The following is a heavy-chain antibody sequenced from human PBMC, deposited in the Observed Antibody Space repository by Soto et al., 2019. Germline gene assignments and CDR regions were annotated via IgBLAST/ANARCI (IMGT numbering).Heavy chain of an antibody. CDR3: ARDEFWVLSALLDAGGDCSGGSCYMDV. J-gene: IGHJ6*03. D-gene: IGHD2-15*01. CDR1: GFTFSSYW. Sequence: GGSLRLSCAASGFTFSSYWMSWVRQAPGKGLEWVANIKQDGSEKYYVDSVKGRFTISRDNAKNSLYLQMNSLRAEDTAVYYCARDEFWVLSALLDAGGDCSGGSCYMDVWGKGTTVTVSS. V-gene: IGHV3-7*01. CDR2: IKQDGSEK.